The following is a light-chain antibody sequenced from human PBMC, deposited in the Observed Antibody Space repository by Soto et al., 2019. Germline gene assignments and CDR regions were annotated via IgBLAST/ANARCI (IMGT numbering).Light chain of an antibody. V-gene: IGKV3-20*01. Sequence: ELVLTQSPVTLSLSPGERATLSCRASQRVGGNYLAWYQQKRGQSPRLLIYDASSRATDIPDRFSGSGSGTDFTLTITKVEPEDFAGYYCQQYGSRTWTFGQGTKLEMK. CDR1: QRVGGNY. CDR3: QQYGSRTWT. J-gene: IGKJ1*01. CDR2: DAS.